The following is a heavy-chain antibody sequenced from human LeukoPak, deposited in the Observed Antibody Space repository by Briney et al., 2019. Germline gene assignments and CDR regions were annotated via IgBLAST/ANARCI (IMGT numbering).Heavy chain of an antibody. CDR1: GGTFSSYA. CDR3: ASGAVTEIPWYFDL. V-gene: IGHV1-69*05. Sequence: SVKVFCKASGGTFSSYAISWVRQAPGQGLEWMGRIIPIFGTANYAQKFQGRVTITTDESTSTAYMELSSLRSEDTAVYYCASGAVTEIPWYFDLWGRGTLVTVSS. D-gene: IGHD4-17*01. J-gene: IGHJ2*01. CDR2: IIPIFGTA.